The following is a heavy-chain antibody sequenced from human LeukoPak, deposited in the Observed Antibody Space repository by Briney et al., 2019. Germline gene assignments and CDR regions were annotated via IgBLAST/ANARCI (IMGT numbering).Heavy chain of an antibody. CDR2: IHTSGST. CDR1: GDSISSGSFY. CDR3: ARGAGTRSGTFDI. D-gene: IGHD1/OR15-1a*01. V-gene: IGHV4-61*02. J-gene: IGHJ3*02. Sequence: SETLSLTCTVSGDSISSGSFYWSWTRQPAGKGLEWIVRIHTSGSTSYSPSLKSRVTMSIDTSKNQFSLKLNSVTATDTAVYYCARGAGTRSGTFDIWGQGTMVTVSS.